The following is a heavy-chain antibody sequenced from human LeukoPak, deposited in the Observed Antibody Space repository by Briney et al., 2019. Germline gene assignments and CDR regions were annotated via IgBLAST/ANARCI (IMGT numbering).Heavy chain of an antibody. CDR2: INSVGSST. J-gene: IGHJ4*02. D-gene: IGHD3-22*01. V-gene: IGHV3-74*03. CDR1: GFTFSINW. Sequence: GGSLRLSCAASGFTFSINWMHWVRQAPGKGLVWVSRINSVGSSTTYADFVKGRFTISRDNALNTLYLQMNSLRADDTAVYYCTRDPDLSGYSFFDVWGQGTLVTVSS. CDR3: TRDPDLSGYSFFDV.